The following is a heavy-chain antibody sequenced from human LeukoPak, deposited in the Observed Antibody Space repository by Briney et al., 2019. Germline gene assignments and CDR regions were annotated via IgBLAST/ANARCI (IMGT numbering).Heavy chain of an antibody. V-gene: IGHV1-69*13. D-gene: IGHD2-21*02. CDR1: GGTFCSYA. CDR2: IIPIFGTA. CDR3: AREMAYCGGDCYSFGY. J-gene: IGHJ4*02. Sequence: SVKVSCKASGGTFCSYAISWVRQAPGQGLEWMGGIIPIFGTANYAQKFQGRVTITADESTSTAYMELSSLRSEDTAVYYCAREMAYCGGDCYSFGYWGQGTLVTVSS.